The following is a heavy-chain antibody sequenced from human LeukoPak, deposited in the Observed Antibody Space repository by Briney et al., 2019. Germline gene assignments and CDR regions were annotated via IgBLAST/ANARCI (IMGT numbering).Heavy chain of an antibody. CDR3: ARDPGTYTGSYYGLN. J-gene: IGHJ4*02. V-gene: IGHV1-69*13. Sequence: SVKVSCKASGGTFSSYAISWVRQAPGQGLEWMGGIIPIFGTANYAQKFQGRVTITADESTSTAYMELSSLRSEDTAVYYCARDPGTYTGSYYGLNWGQGTLVTV. D-gene: IGHD1-26*01. CDR1: GGTFSSYA. CDR2: IIPIFGTA.